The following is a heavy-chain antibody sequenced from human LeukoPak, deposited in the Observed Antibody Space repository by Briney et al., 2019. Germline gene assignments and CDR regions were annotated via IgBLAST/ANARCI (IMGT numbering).Heavy chain of an antibody. CDR3: ARAAGDYGGNSEFDY. CDR1: GGTFSSYT. J-gene: IGHJ4*02. Sequence: SVKVSCKASGGTFSSYTISWVRQAPGQGLEWMGRIIPILGITNYAQKFQGRVTITADKSTSTAYMELSSLRSEDTAVYCCARAAGDYGGNSEFDYWGQGTLVTVSS. CDR2: IIPILGIT. D-gene: IGHD4-23*01. V-gene: IGHV1-69*02.